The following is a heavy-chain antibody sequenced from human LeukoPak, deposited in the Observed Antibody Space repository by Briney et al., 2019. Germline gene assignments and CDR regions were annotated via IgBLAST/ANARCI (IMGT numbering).Heavy chain of an antibody. CDR1: GFTFSSYG. D-gene: IGHD1-26*01. V-gene: IGHV3-48*01. CDR2: ISGSSDII. J-gene: IGHJ1*01. CDR3: ARDWSSGRHDEYFPH. Sequence: GGSLRLSCAVSGFTFSSYGMNWVRQAPGKGLEWVSYISGSSDIIHYTESVEGRFTISRDNAKNSVYLQMNSLRAEDTALYYCARDWSSGRHDEYFPHWGQGTLVTVSS.